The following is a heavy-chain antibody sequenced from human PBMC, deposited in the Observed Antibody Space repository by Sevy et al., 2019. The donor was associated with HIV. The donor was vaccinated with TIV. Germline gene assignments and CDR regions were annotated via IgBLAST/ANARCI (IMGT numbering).Heavy chain of an antibody. CDR1: GFTFSSYA. D-gene: IGHD6-13*01. Sequence: GGSLRLSCAASGFTFSSYAMHWVHQAPGKGLEWVAVISYDGRNKYYADSVKGRFTISRDNSKNTLYLQMNSLRAEDTAVYYCARDFFGAAGTYYYYGMDVWGQGTTVTVSS. CDR2: ISYDGRNK. CDR3: ARDFFGAAGTYYYYGMDV. J-gene: IGHJ6*02. V-gene: IGHV3-30*04.